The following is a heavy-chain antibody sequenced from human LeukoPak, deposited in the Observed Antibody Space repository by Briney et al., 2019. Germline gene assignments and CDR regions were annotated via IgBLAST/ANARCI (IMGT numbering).Heavy chain of an antibody. Sequence: SETLSLTCTVSAASISDYYWGWIRQPPGKGLEWIGHIYSIGGPTCSPSLKSRVSISVDMSKNQFSLEMSSVTAADTDVYYCARRPRTAGNLHHDAYDIWGRGTVVTVSS. J-gene: IGHJ3*02. CDR2: IYSIGGP. V-gene: IGHV4-4*09. CDR1: AASISDYY. D-gene: IGHD3-10*01. CDR3: ARRPRTAGNLHHDAYDI.